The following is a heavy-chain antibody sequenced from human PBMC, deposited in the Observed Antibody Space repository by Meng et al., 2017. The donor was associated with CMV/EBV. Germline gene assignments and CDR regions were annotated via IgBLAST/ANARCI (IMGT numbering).Heavy chain of an antibody. Sequence: SCAISGDSVSSNSAAWNWIRQSPSRGLEWLGRTYYRSKWYNDYAVSVKSRMTIDPDTSKNQFSLQLNSVTPEDTAVYYCARDRYCSSTSCYWVGMDVWGQGTTVTVSS. J-gene: IGHJ6*02. CDR1: GDSVSSNSAA. D-gene: IGHD2-2*01. V-gene: IGHV6-1*01. CDR2: TYYRSKWYN. CDR3: ARDRYCSSTSCYWVGMDV.